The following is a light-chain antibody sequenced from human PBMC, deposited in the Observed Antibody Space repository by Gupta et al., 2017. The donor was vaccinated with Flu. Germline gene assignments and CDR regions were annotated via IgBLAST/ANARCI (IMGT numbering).Light chain of an antibody. Sequence: QSVLTQPPSASGTPGQRVTISCSGSSSNIGSRSVNWYQHPPGTAPKLLIYSNNQRPSGVPDRFSGSKSGTSASLAISGVQSADEADYYCDSWDESMNGLVFGGGTKLTVL. CDR3: DSWDESMNGLV. CDR1: SSNIGSRS. V-gene: IGLV1-44*01. CDR2: SNN. J-gene: IGLJ3*02.